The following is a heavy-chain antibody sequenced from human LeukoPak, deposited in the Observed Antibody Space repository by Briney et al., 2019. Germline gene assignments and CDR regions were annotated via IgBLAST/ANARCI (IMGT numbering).Heavy chain of an antibody. Sequence: SETLSLTCAVSGYSISSGYYWGWIRQPPGKGLEWIGSIYHSGSTYYNPSLKSRVTISVDTSKIQFSLKLSSVTAADTAVYYCARRDHIAAGSFDYWGQGTLVTVSS. J-gene: IGHJ4*02. CDR3: ARRDHIAAGSFDY. V-gene: IGHV4-38-2*01. CDR1: GYSISSGYY. CDR2: IYHSGST. D-gene: IGHD6-13*01.